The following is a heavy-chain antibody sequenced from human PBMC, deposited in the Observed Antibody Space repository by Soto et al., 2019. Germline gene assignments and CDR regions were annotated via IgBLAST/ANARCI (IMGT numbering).Heavy chain of an antibody. Sequence: ASVKVSCKASGYTFTSYGISWVRQAPGQGLEWMGWISAYNGNTNYAQKLQGRVTMTTDTSTSTAYMELRSLRSDDTAVYYCARWDPEYYDSSGYYLSFDYWGQGTLVTVAS. CDR1: GYTFTSYG. V-gene: IGHV1-18*01. D-gene: IGHD3-22*01. J-gene: IGHJ4*02. CDR2: ISAYNGNT. CDR3: ARWDPEYYDSSGYYLSFDY.